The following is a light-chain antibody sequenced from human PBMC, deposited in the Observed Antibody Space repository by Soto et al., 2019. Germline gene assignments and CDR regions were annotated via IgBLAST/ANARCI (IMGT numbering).Light chain of an antibody. J-gene: IGKJ5*01. CDR2: DAS. CDR3: QQRSNWPPIT. Sequence: EIVLTQSPATLSLSPGERATLSCRASQSISSYLAWYQQKPGQAPRLLIYDASNRATDISARFSGSGSGTDFTLTISSLEPEDCAVYYCQQRSNWPPITFGQGTRLEIK. CDR1: QSISSY. V-gene: IGKV3-11*01.